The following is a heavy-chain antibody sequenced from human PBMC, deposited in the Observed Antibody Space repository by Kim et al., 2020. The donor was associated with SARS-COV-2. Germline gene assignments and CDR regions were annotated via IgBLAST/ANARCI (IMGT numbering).Heavy chain of an antibody. Sequence: SETLSLTCAVYGGSFSGYYWSWIRQPPGKGLEWIGEINHSGSTNYNPSLKSRVTISVDTSKNQFSLKLSSVTAADTAVYYCARVSPPRYGSGRGGWFDPWGQGTLVTVSS. D-gene: IGHD3-10*01. CDR1: GGSFSGYY. CDR2: INHSGST. CDR3: ARVSPPRYGSGRGGWFDP. V-gene: IGHV4-34*01. J-gene: IGHJ5*02.